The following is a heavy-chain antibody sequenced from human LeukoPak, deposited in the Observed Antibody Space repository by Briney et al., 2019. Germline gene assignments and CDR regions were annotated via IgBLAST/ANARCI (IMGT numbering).Heavy chain of an antibody. CDR2: INAGNGNT. CDR1: GYTFSSYA. CDR3: ARETISSSWSHHYYGMDV. V-gene: IGHV1-3*01. Sequence: ASVKVSCTASGYTFSSYAMQWVRQAPGQRLEWMGWINAGNGNTKYSQKFQGRVSITRDTSANTAYMELSSLRSEDTAVYFCARETISSSWSHHYYGMDVWGQGTTVTVSS. J-gene: IGHJ6*02. D-gene: IGHD6-13*01.